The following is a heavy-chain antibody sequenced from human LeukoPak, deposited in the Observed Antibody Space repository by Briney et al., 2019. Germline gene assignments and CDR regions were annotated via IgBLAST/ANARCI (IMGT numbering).Heavy chain of an antibody. Sequence: GRSLRLSCAASGFTFSNYGMYWVRQAPGKGLEWVAVTSSDLNVKLYADSVKGRFTISRDNSRSTLYLQMNSLRPEDTAIYYCAREGYYGSGSPPSLYFDYWGQGTLVTVSS. D-gene: IGHD3-10*01. CDR3: AREGYYGSGSPPSLYFDY. J-gene: IGHJ4*02. CDR1: GFTFSNYG. CDR2: TSSDLNVK. V-gene: IGHV3-30*03.